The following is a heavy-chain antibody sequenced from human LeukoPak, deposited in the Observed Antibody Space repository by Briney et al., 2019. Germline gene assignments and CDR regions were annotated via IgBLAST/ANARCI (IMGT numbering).Heavy chain of an antibody. D-gene: IGHD1-14*01. CDR1: GGSISSYY. CDR3: AREDAGLVDY. CDR2: IYYSGST. Sequence: SETLSLTCTVSGGSISSYYWSWIRQPPGKGLEWIGYIYYSGSTNYNPSLKSRVTISVDTSKNQFSLKLSSVTAADTAVYYCAREDAGLVDYWGQGSLVTVSS. J-gene: IGHJ4*02. V-gene: IGHV4-59*01.